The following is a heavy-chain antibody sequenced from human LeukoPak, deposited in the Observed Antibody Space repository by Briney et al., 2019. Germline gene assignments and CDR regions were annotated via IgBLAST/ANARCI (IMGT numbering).Heavy chain of an antibody. CDR2: INAGNGNT. D-gene: IGHD5-18*01. Sequence: GASVKVSCKAFGYTFTNYAMNWVRQAPGQRLEWMGWINAGNGNTKNSQRFQGRVTITRDTSASTAYMELRSLRSDDTAVYYCASGIGYSYGGPSDYFDYWGQGTLVTVSS. CDR3: ASGIGYSYGGPSDYFDY. CDR1: GYTFTNYA. V-gene: IGHV1-3*01. J-gene: IGHJ4*02.